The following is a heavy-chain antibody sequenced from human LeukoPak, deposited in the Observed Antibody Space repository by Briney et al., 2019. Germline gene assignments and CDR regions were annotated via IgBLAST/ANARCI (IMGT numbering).Heavy chain of an antibody. CDR1: GFSFSNYA. J-gene: IGHJ6*03. Sequence: GGSLRLSCLASGFSFSNYAMSWVHQAPGKGLEWVSNAGSSSRLYGDSVKGRFSVSRDNSKNTLYLQMNSLRADDTAVYYCAKQRGALRENHYMDVWGKGTTVTVSS. V-gene: IGHV3-23*01. CDR3: AKQRGALRENHYMDV. CDR2: AGSSSR.